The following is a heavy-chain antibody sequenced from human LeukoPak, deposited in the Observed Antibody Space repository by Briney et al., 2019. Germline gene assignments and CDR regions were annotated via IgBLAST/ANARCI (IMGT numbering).Heavy chain of an antibody. Sequence: PGGSLRLSCAASGFTFSSYAMSWVRQAPGKGLEWVSSISVSGGTTYYADSVKGRFTISRDNSENTLYLQMNSLRGEDTAVYYCAKVSSGDPPRYFDYWGQGTLVTVSS. J-gene: IGHJ4*02. V-gene: IGHV3-23*01. CDR1: GFTFSSYA. CDR3: AKVSSGDPPRYFDY. D-gene: IGHD4-17*01. CDR2: ISVSGGTT.